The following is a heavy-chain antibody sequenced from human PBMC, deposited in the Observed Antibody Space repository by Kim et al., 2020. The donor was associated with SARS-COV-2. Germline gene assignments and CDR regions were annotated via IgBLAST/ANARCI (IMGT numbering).Heavy chain of an antibody. Sequence: GGSLRLSCAASGFTFSSYAMHWVRQAPGKGLEWVAVISYDGSNKYYADSVKGRFTISRDNSKNTLYLQMNSLRAEDTAVYYCARDFSPEYYDSSGYYYGRGAYWGQGTLVTVSS. CDR3: ARDFSPEYYDSSGYYYGRGAY. V-gene: IGHV3-30*04. CDR2: ISYDGSNK. CDR1: GFTFSSYA. J-gene: IGHJ4*02. D-gene: IGHD3-22*01.